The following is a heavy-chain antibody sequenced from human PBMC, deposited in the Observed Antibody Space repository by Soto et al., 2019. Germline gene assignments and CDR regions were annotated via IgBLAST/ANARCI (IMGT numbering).Heavy chain of an antibody. J-gene: IGHJ5*02. CDR3: ASSRGYCSSTTCYYPHLDT. CDR2: INAGNGNT. D-gene: IGHD2-2*01. CDR1: GYTFSTYA. Sequence: ASGKLSCNASGYTFSTYAMHWVRQAPGQRLEWMGWINAGNGNTKYSQKFQGRVTINRDTSASTAYMELSSLRSEDTAVYYCASSRGYCSSTTCYYPHLDTGGQAPRVTVPQ. V-gene: IGHV1-3*01.